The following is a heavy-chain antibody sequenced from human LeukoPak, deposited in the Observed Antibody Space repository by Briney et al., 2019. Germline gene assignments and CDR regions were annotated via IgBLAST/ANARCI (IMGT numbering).Heavy chain of an antibody. CDR3: ARDPGSYYDSSGYDY. Sequence: GGSLRLSCAASGFTFSSYSMNWVRQAPGKGLEWVSSISSSSSYIYYADSVKGRFTISRDNAKNSLYLQMNSLRAEDTAVYYCARDPGSYYDSSGYDYWGQGTLVTVSS. J-gene: IGHJ4*02. D-gene: IGHD3-22*01. CDR1: GFTFSSYS. CDR2: ISSSSSYI. V-gene: IGHV3-21*01.